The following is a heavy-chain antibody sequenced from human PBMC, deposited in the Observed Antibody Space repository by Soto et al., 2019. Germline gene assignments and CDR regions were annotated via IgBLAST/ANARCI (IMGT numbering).Heavy chain of an antibody. J-gene: IGHJ3*02. D-gene: IGHD2-15*01. CDR2: INHSGST. CDR3: ARADIVVVVAASDAFDI. Sequence: SGTLSLTCAVYGGSFSGYYWSWICQPPGKGLEWIGEINHSGSTNYNPSLKSRVTISVDTSKNQFSLKLSSVTAADTAVYYCARADIVVVVAASDAFDIWGQGTMVTVSS. V-gene: IGHV4-34*01. CDR1: GGSFSGYY.